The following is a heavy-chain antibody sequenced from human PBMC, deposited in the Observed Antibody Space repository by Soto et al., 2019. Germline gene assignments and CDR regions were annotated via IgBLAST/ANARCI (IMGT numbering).Heavy chain of an antibody. D-gene: IGHD3-16*01. J-gene: IGHJ6*02. CDR3: ARDRGLIWGNYGVDV. CDR1: GFTVRSNY. Sequence: EVQLVASGGGLIQPGGSLRLSCAASGFTVRSNYMTWVRRAPGKGLEWVPVIYRAGKIYYADSVKGRFTTSSDNSQNTWFLQMNSLRAEDTAVYYCARDRGLIWGNYGVDVWGQGTTVTVSS. CDR2: IYRAGKI. V-gene: IGHV3-53*01.